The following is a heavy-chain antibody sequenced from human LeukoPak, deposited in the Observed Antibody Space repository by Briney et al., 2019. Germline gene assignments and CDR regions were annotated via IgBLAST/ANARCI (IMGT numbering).Heavy chain of an antibody. CDR1: GGSISSSSYY. CDR2: IYYSGST. D-gene: IGHD6-13*01. V-gene: IGHV4-39*07. Sequence: PSETLSLTCTVSGGSISSSSYYWGWIRQPPGKGLEWIGSIYYSGSTYYNPSLKSRVTISVDTSKNQFSLKLSSVTAADTAVYYCAMSAAAGSIAPTAFDIWGQGTMVTVSS. J-gene: IGHJ3*02. CDR3: AMSAAAGSIAPTAFDI.